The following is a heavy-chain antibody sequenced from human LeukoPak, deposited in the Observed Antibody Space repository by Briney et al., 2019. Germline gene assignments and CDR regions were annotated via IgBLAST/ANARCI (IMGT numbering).Heavy chain of an antibody. CDR1: GFTFSSYA. V-gene: IGHV3-64*01. D-gene: IGHD3-16*02. J-gene: IGHJ4*02. Sequence: GGSLRLSCAASGFTFSSYAMHWVRQAPGKGLEYVSAISSNGGSTYYANSVKGRFTISRDNSKNTLYLQMGSLRAEDMAVYYCAREGHDYVWGSYRRDLDYWGQGTLVTVSS. CDR2: ISSNGGST. CDR3: AREGHDYVWGSYRRDLDY.